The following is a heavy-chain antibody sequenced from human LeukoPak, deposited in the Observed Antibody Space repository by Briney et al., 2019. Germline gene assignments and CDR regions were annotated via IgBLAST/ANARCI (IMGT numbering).Heavy chain of an antibody. CDR3: AKDLLLWFGESGGY. J-gene: IGHJ4*02. CDR2: IASDSSIT. V-gene: IGHV3-30*04. Sequence: GRSLRLSCAASGFTFNAYSMHWVRQAPGRGLEWVAVIASDSSITYYADSVKGRFTVSRDNSKDTLYLQMNSLRAEDTAVYYCAKDLLLWFGESGGYWGQGTLVTVSS. D-gene: IGHD3-10*01. CDR1: GFTFNAYS.